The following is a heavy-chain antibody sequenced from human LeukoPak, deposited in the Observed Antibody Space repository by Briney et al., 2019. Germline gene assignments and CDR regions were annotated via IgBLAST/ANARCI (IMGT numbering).Heavy chain of an antibody. Sequence: AGGSLRLSCAASGFSVTSNYMSSVRQAPGKGLEWVSVTYSGGNTYYADSVKGRFTISRDTSKNTVYLQMNSLSAEDTAVYYCARDYRYYADWGQGTLVTVSS. CDR3: ARDYRYYAD. J-gene: IGHJ4*02. D-gene: IGHD3-16*02. CDR2: TYSGGNT. V-gene: IGHV3-53*01. CDR1: GFSVTSNY.